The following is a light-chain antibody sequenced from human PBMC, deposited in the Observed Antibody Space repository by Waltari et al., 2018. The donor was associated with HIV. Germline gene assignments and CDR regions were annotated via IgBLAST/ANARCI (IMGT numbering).Light chain of an antibody. CDR1: PSDVGGHRS. CDR3: SSYSGRNRSVI. Sequence: QSALTQPPSASGSPGQPVTSACTGTPSDVGGHRSVSWSQPHPGKAPKLIISEVTKRPSGVPDRFSGSKSGNTASLTVSGLQAEDEGDYFCSSYSGRNRSVIFGGGTRVTVL. CDR2: EVT. V-gene: IGLV2-8*01. J-gene: IGLJ2*01.